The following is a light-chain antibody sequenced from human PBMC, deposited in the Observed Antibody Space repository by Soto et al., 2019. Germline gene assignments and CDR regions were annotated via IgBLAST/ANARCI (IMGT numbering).Light chain of an antibody. CDR3: QQYATSPTT. CDR2: GAS. CDR1: QSVSSSY. J-gene: IGKJ1*01. V-gene: IGKV3-20*01. Sequence: ENVLTQSPGTLSLSPGERATLSCRASQSVSSSYLAWYQHKPGQAPRFLIYGASTRATGIPDRFSGSGSGTDFTLTSSRLEAEDVAVYYCQQYATSPTTFGQGTKVEIK.